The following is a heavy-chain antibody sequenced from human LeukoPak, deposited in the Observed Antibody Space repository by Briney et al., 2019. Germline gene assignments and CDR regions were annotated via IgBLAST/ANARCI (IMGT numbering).Heavy chain of an antibody. CDR1: GFTFSSYT. Sequence: KPGGSLRLSCTASGFTFSSYTMNWVRQAPGKGLEWVASISSSSTYMYNADSVKGRFTISRDNAKNSLYLQMNSLRAEDTAVYYCATKKGVVAVAGMFDYWGQGTLVTVSS. V-gene: IGHV3-21*01. CDR2: ISSSSTYM. CDR3: ATKKGVVAVAGMFDY. D-gene: IGHD6-19*01. J-gene: IGHJ4*02.